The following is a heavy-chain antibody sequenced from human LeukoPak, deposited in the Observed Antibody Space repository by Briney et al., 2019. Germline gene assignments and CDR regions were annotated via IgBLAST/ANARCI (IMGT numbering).Heavy chain of an antibody. J-gene: IGHJ5*02. CDR1: GGSISSSNW. CDR2: IYHSGST. Sequence: PSGTLSLTCAVSGGSISSSNWWSWVRQPPGKGLEWIGEIYHSGSTNYNPSLKSRVTISVDTSKNQFSLKLSSVTAADTAVYYCARQTYFYDILTGYQPLRNWFDPWGQGTLVTVSS. D-gene: IGHD3-9*01. V-gene: IGHV4-4*02. CDR3: ARQTYFYDILTGYQPLRNWFDP.